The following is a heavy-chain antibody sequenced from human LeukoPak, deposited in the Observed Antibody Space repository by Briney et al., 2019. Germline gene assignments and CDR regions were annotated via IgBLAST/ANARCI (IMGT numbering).Heavy chain of an antibody. D-gene: IGHD3-3*01. J-gene: IGHJ5*02. CDR3: ARDFWSGYPPVVWFDP. CDR1: GDSVSSNSAA. CDR2: TYYRSKWYN. V-gene: IGHV6-1*01. Sequence: SQTLSLTCAISGDSVSSNSAAWNWIRQSPSRGLEWLGRTYYRSKWYNDYAVSVKSRITINPDTSKNQFSLQLNSVTPEDTAVYYCARDFWSGYPPVVWFDPWGQGTLVTVSS.